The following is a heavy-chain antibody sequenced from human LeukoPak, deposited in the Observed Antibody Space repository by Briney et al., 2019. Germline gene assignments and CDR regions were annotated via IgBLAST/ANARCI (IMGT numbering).Heavy chain of an antibody. Sequence: ASVKVSCKASGFTFSAYYIQWVRQAPGQGLEWMGWISPNRGATKSAQKFQGRVTMTRDTSISTAYMDLSRLTSDDTAVYYCARDNYVVGSGWFDPWGQGTLVTVSS. J-gene: IGHJ5*02. D-gene: IGHD3-10*02. CDR2: ISPNRGAT. CDR3: ARDNYVVGSGWFDP. V-gene: IGHV1-2*02. CDR1: GFTFSAYY.